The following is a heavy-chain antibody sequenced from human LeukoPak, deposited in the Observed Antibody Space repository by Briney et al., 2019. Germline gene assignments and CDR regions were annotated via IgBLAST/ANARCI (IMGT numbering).Heavy chain of an antibody. CDR2: ISYDGSNK. Sequence: GGSQRLSCAASGFTFSSYAMHWVRQAPGKGLEWVALISYDGSNKYYADSVKGRFTISRDNSKNTLYLQMNSLRAEDTAVYYCARYSSSWYVGIDYWGQGTLVTVSS. CDR1: GFTFSSYA. CDR3: ARYSSSWYVGIDY. D-gene: IGHD6-13*01. J-gene: IGHJ4*02. V-gene: IGHV3-30-3*01.